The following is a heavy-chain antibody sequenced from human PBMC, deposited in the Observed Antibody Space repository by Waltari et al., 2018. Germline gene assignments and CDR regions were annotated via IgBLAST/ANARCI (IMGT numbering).Heavy chain of an antibody. CDR3: APGAPSIAAPFDY. D-gene: IGHD6-6*01. J-gene: IGHJ4*02. CDR2: IKQDGSEK. Sequence: EVQLVESGGGLVQPGGSLRLSCAACGFTFSSYWMSWVRRAPGKGLEWVANIKQDGSEKYYVDSVKGRFTISRDNAKNSLYLQMNSLRAEDTAVYYCAPGAPSIAAPFDYWGQGTLVTVSS. V-gene: IGHV3-7*02. CDR1: GFTFSSYW.